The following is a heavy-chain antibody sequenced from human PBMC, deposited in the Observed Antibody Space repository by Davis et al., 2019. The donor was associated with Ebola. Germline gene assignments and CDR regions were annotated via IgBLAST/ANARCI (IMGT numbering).Heavy chain of an antibody. D-gene: IGHD2-2*01. CDR3: ARGGYCSSTSCSNWFDP. CDR2: ISSSGSTI. J-gene: IGHJ5*02. V-gene: IGHV3-48*03. CDR1: GFTFSSYE. Sequence: GESLKISCAASGFTFSSYEMNWVRQAPGKGLEWVSYISSSGSTIYYADSVKGRFTISRDNAKNSLYLQMNSLRDEDTAVYYCARGGYCSSTSCSNWFDPWGQGTLVTVSS.